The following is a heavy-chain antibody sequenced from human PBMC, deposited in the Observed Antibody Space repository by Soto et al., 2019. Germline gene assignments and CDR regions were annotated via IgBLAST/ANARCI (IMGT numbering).Heavy chain of an antibody. J-gene: IGHJ4*02. D-gene: IGHD2-15*01. CDR3: ARWGGGYCSGGSCYYFDF. V-gene: IGHV4-34*01. Sequence: TSDLLSLTSAAYGVSISGHCWILLRPPPGKGLEWIGEINHSGSTNYNPSLKSRVTISVDTSKNQFSLKLSSVTAADTAVYYCARWGGGYCSGGSCYYFDFWGQGNLVTFS. CDR1: GVSISGHC. CDR2: INHSGST.